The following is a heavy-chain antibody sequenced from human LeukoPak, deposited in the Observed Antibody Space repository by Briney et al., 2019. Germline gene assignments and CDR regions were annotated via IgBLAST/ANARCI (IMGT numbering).Heavy chain of an antibody. CDR1: GYTFTSYY. V-gene: IGHV1-46*01. CDR2: INPSGGST. CDR3: ASALPGYRSGWHAFDI. Sequence: ASVKVSCKASGYTFTSYYMHWVRQAPGQGLEWMGIINPSGGSTSYAQKFQGRVTMTRDTSTSTVYMELSSLRSEDTAVYYCASALPGYRSGWHAFDIWGQGTMVTVSS. J-gene: IGHJ3*02. D-gene: IGHD6-19*01.